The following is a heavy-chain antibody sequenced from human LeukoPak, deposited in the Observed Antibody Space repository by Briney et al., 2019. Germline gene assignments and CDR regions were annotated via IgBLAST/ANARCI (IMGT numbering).Heavy chain of an antibody. V-gene: IGHV3-74*01. CDR3: VLMVWG. CDR2: INNDGSIT. J-gene: IGHJ4*02. Sequence: PGGSLRLSCAVSGFIFSNHYMHWVRQAPGKGLVGVSRINNDGSITSYADSVKGRFTISRDNAKNTLYLQMNSLRAEDTAVYYCVLMVWGGGQGTLVTVSS. D-gene: IGHD3-10*01. CDR1: GFIFSNHY.